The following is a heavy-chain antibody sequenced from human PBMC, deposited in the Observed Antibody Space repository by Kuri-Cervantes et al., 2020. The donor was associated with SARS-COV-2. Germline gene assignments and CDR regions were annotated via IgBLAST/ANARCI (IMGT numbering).Heavy chain of an antibody. Sequence: GESLKISCAASGFTFSSYNMNWLRQAPGKGLEWVSSISRSGGKIYYADSVKGRFTISRDNSKNTLYLQMNSLRAEDTAVYYCARDRRRQGTRAGLDYWGQGTLVTVSS. CDR2: ISRSGGKI. D-gene: IGHD1/OR15-1a*01. J-gene: IGHJ4*02. CDR1: GFTFSSYN. V-gene: IGHV3-21*01. CDR3: ARDRRRQGTRAGLDY.